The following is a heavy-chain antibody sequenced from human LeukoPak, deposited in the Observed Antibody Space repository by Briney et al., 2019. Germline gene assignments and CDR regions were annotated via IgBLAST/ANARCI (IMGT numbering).Heavy chain of an antibody. J-gene: IGHJ3*02. D-gene: IGHD5-24*01. CDR1: GYTFTNSY. Sequence: ASVKVSCKASGYTFTNSYIHWVRQAPGQVLEWMGLINPDGGNTNYAQNFQGRVTLTSDTSTSTVYMELSSLRSEDTAIYYCARIRDGYNDAYDIWGQGTVVTVSS. CDR2: INPDGGNT. CDR3: ARIRDGYNDAYDI. V-gene: IGHV1-46*01.